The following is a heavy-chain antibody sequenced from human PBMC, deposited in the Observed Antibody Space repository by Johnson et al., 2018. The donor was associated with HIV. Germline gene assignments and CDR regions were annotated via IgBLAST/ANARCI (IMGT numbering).Heavy chain of an antibody. Sequence: VQLVESGGGLVQPGGSLRLSCAASGFSVSGNYMNWVRQAPGKGLEWVSVIGTAGDTYYPGFVTGRFTISRENAKNSLYLQMNSLRAGDTAVYYCARDRSKGGAFDIWGQGTMVTVSS. J-gene: IGHJ3*02. CDR2: IGTAGDT. D-gene: IGHD2/OR15-2a*01. V-gene: IGHV3-13*01. CDR1: GFSVSGNY. CDR3: ARDRSKGGAFDI.